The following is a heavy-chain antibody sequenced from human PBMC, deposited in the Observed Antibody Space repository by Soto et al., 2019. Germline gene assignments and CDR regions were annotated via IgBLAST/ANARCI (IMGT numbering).Heavy chain of an antibody. CDR1: GGTFSTAA. V-gene: IGHV1-69*12. CDR2: IMPIFRTA. J-gene: IGHJ6*02. Sequence: QVQVEQSGAEVKKPGSSVKVSCKASGGTFSTAAISWVRQAPGQGLEWMGGIMPIFRTADYAQKFQGRGTHTADESMSTAYLELRSLSSEDTAIYYCARDQDRPQLGGNYYYIMDVWGQGTTVTVSS. D-gene: IGHD3-3*02. CDR3: ARDQDRPQLGGNYYYIMDV.